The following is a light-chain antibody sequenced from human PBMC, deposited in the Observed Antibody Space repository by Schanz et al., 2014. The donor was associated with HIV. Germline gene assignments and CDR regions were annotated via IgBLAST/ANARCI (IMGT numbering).Light chain of an antibody. Sequence: QSALTQPRSVSGSPGQSVTISCTGTAGDVGSYDYVSWYQQHPGKAPKLMIYDVSKRPSGVPDRFSGSKSGTSASLAISGLQSEDEADYYCAAWDDSLNGWVFGGGTKLTVL. CDR3: AAWDDSLNGWV. V-gene: IGLV2-11*01. J-gene: IGLJ3*02. CDR2: DVS. CDR1: AGDVGSYDY.